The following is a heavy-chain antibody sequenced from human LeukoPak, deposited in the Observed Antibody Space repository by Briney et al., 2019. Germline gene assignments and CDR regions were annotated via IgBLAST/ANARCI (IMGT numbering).Heavy chain of an antibody. Sequence: SETLSLTCAVSGGSISGSNCCSWVRQPPGKGLEWVGEIYHSGSTNYNPSLMSRATMSVDKSKNQFSLKLSSVTAADTAVYYCARGSAVGHFDSWGQGTLVTVSS. J-gene: IGHJ4*02. D-gene: IGHD6-13*01. CDR1: GGSISGSNC. V-gene: IGHV4-4*02. CDR2: IYHSGST. CDR3: ARGSAVGHFDS.